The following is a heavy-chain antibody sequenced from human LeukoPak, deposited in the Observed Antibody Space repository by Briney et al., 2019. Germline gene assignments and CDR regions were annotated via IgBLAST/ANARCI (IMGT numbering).Heavy chain of an antibody. CDR2: ISAYNGNT. J-gene: IGHJ6*03. CDR3: ARAKGVIAAAGTDYYYYMDV. D-gene: IGHD6-13*01. CDR1: GYTFTSYG. V-gene: IGHV1-18*01. Sequence: ASVKVSCKASGYTFTSYGISWVRQAPGQGLEWMGWISAYNGNTNYAQKLQGRVTMTTDTSTSTAYMELRSLRSDDTAVYYCARAKGVIAAAGTDYYYYMDVWGKGTTVTVSS.